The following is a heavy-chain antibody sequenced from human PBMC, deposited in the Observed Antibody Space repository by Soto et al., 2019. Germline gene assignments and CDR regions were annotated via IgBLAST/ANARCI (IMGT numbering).Heavy chain of an antibody. CDR2: IYYSGST. CDR1: GGSISSGGYY. CDR3: ARGRVVPAAIGVGNWFDP. V-gene: IGHV4-31*03. J-gene: IGHJ5*02. D-gene: IGHD2-2*01. Sequence: SETLSLTCTVSGGSISSGGYYWSWIRQHPGKGLEWIGYIYYSGSTYYNPSLKSRVTISVDTSKNQFSLKLSSVTAADTAVYYCARGRVVPAAIGVGNWFDPWGQGTLVTVSS.